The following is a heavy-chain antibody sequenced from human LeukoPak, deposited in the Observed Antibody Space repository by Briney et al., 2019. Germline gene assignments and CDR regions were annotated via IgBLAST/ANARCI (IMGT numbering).Heavy chain of an antibody. CDR2: ISGSGHST. CDR3: AKEPHMLTGYYTDYFDY. CDR1: GFTISSSW. Sequence: GGSLRLSCEGSGFTISSSWMNWVRQAPGKGLEWVSAISGSGHSTDYADSVKGRFTVSRDNSKNTLYLQMNSLRAEDTAVYFCAKEPHMLTGYYTDYFDYWGQGTLVTVSS. V-gene: IGHV3-23*01. J-gene: IGHJ4*02. D-gene: IGHD3-9*01.